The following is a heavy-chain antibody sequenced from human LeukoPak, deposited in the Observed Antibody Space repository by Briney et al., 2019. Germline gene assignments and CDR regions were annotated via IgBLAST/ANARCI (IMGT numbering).Heavy chain of an antibody. D-gene: IGHD3-16*02. Sequence: PSQTLSLTCTVSGASINSGSYYWTWIRQPAGKGLEWIGRIYASGNTDYSPSLKSRLTISLDTSKNQFSLRLSSVTAADTAVYYCARSDIWGSYRFLDYWGQGALVTVSS. J-gene: IGHJ4*02. CDR2: IYASGNT. CDR3: ARSDIWGSYRFLDY. CDR1: GASINSGSYY. V-gene: IGHV4-61*02.